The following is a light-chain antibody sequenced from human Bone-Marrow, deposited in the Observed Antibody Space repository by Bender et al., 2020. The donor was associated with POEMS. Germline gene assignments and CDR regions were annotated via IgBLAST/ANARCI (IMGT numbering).Light chain of an antibody. CDR3: SSNAGTSLYVV. J-gene: IGLJ2*01. Sequence: QSTLTQPPSASGSSGQSVTISCTGASTDIGSYNYVSWYQQHPGKAPKLMIYEVTKRPSGVPDRFSGSKSGNTDSLTVSGLQAEDEAHYYCSSNAGTSLYVVFGGGTKLTVL. V-gene: IGLV2-8*01. CDR2: EVT. CDR1: STDIGSYNY.